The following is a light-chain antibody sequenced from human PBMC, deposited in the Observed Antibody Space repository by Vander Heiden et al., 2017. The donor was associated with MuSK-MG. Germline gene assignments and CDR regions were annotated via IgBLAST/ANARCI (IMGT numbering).Light chain of an antibody. CDR3: MHYNGGAQV. J-gene: IGLJ3*02. CDR2: STS. CDR1: TGTVTTAHY. Sequence: QTVVTQEPSVTVSPGGTVTLTCASRTGTVTTAHYPNWFQQKPEQAPKSRRHSTSIKHSCTPACVSGSVLAGTVAMKRSGVQAEDEYYYYSMHYNGGAQVFGGGTKLTVL. V-gene: IGLV7-43*01.